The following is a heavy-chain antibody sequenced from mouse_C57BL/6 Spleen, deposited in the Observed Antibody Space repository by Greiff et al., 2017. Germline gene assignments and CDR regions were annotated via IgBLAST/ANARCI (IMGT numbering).Heavy chain of an antibody. CDR3: ARVGVYYGGYFDV. D-gene: IGHD2-1*01. CDR1: GFTFSDYY. CDR2: INYDGSST. Sequence: EVQVVESEGGLVQPGSSMKLSCTASGFTFSDYYLAWVRQVPEKVLEWVANINYDGSSTYYLASLKSRFVISRDNAKNILYLQMSSLKSEDTATYYCARVGVYYGGYFDVWGTGTTVTVSS. V-gene: IGHV5-16*01. J-gene: IGHJ1*03.